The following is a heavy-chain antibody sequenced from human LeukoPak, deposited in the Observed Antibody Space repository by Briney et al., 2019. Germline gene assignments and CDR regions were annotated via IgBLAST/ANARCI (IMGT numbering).Heavy chain of an antibody. J-gene: IGHJ4*02. Sequence: GGSLRLSCASCGFTFSSYGMNCVRQAPGKGLEWVSGISGSGGTTYYAYSVRGRFTISRDNSKNSLSLKVSSLRAEDTAVYYCAKTNGYYSDWGQGTLVTVSS. CDR1: GFTFSSYG. D-gene: IGHD3-22*01. CDR2: ISGSGGTT. V-gene: IGHV3-23*01. CDR3: AKTNGYYSD.